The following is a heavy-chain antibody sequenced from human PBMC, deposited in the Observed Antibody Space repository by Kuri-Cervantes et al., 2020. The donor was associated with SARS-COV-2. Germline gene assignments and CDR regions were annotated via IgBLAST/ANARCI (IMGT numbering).Heavy chain of an antibody. CDR1: GFTFSGSA. CDR3: ARVEETYYDYIWGSYRSTGAFDI. J-gene: IGHJ3*02. Sequence: LSLTCAASGFTFSGSAMHWVRQASGKGLEWVGRIRSKANSYATAYAASVKGRFTISRDDSKNTAYLQMNSLRADDTAVYYCARVEETYYDYIWGSYRSTGAFDIWGQGTMVTVSS. D-gene: IGHD3-16*02. CDR2: IRSKANSYAT. V-gene: IGHV3-73*01.